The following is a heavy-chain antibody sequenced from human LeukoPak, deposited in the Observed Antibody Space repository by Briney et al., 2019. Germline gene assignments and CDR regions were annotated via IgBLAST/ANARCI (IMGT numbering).Heavy chain of an antibody. CDR2: IKQDGSEK. CDR1: GSTFSSYW. V-gene: IGHV3-7*01. J-gene: IGHJ2*01. D-gene: IGHD3-22*01. Sequence: GGSLRLSCAASGSTFSSYWMSRVRQAPGKGLEWVANIKQDGSEKYSVDSVKGRFTISRDNAKNSLYLQMNSLRVEDTAVYYCARDQSAQERGYYGRTGYRPQLDLDLWGRGTLVSVSS. CDR3: ARDQSAQERGYYGRTGYRPQLDLDL.